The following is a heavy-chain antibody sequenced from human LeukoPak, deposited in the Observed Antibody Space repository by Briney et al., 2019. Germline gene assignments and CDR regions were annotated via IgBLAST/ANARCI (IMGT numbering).Heavy chain of an antibody. Sequence: PGRSLRLSCAASGFTFSSYCMRWVRQAPGKGLEWVAVIWYDGSNKYYADSVKGRFTISRDNSKNTLYLQMNSLSAKDTAVYYCARESDPDSSGYINYFDYWGQGTLVTVSS. J-gene: IGHJ4*02. CDR2: IWYDGSNK. V-gene: IGHV3-33*08. D-gene: IGHD3-22*01. CDR3: ARESDPDSSGYINYFDY. CDR1: GFTFSSYC.